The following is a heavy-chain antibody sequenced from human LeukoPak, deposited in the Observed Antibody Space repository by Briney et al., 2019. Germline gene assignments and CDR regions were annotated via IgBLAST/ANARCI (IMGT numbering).Heavy chain of an antibody. J-gene: IGHJ6*03. D-gene: IGHD6-19*01. CDR2: IYTSGST. V-gene: IGHV4-4*07. CDR1: GGSISSYY. Sequence: PSETLSLTCTVSGGSISSYYWSWIRQPAGKGLEWIGRIYTSGSTNYNPSLKSRVTMSVDTSKNQFSQKLSSVTAADTAVYYCARAGRIAVAGTHYYYYYYMDVWGKGTTVTISS. CDR3: ARAGRIAVAGTHYYYYYYMDV.